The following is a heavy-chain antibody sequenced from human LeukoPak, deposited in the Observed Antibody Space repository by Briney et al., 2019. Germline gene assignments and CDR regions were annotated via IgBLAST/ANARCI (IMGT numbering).Heavy chain of an antibody. CDR2: INSSGGT. CDR1: GGSFRGYY. CDR3: ARGRNYFENWGYYYYFDY. V-gene: IGHV4-34*01. Sequence: SETLSLTCAVSGGSFRGYYWNWIRQSPGKGLEWAGEINSSGGTSYNPSLKSRLTLSVDTSKYQFSLKLNSVTAADTAVYYCARGRNYFENWGYYYYFDYWGQGTLVTVSS. J-gene: IGHJ4*02. D-gene: IGHD1-26*01.